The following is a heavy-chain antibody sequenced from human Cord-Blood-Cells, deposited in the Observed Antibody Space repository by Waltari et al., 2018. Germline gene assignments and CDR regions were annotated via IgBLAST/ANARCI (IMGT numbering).Heavy chain of an antibody. V-gene: IGHV3-15*01. CDR2: IKSKTDGGTT. CDR3: TTDPPDIVVVPSGPLDY. D-gene: IGHD2-2*01. CDR1: GFTFSNAW. Sequence: EVQLVESGGGLVKPGGSLRLSCAASGFTFSNAWMSWVRQAPGQGLEWVGRIKSKTDGGTTDYAAPVKGRFTISRDDSKNTLYLQMNSLKTEDTAVYYCTTDPPDIVVVPSGPLDYWGQGTLVTVSS. J-gene: IGHJ4*02.